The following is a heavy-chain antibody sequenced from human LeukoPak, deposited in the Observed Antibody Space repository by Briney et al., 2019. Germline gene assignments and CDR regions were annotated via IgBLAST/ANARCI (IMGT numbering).Heavy chain of an antibody. V-gene: IGHV3-20*04. CDR3: ARSNSGSYWALRFDY. CDR2: INWNGGST. J-gene: IGHJ4*02. CDR1: GFTFDDYG. Sequence: PGGSLRLSCAASGFTFDDYGMSWVRQAPGKGLEWVSGINWNGGSTGYADSVKGRFTISRDNAKNSLYLQMNSLRAEDTALYYCARSNSGSYWALRFDYWGQGTLVTVSS. D-gene: IGHD1-26*01.